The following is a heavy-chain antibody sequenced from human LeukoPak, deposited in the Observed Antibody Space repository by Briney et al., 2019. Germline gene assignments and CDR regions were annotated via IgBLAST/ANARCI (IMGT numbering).Heavy chain of an antibody. Sequence: ASVKVSCKAYGYTFSSYYMHWVRQAPGQGLEWMGWISAYNGNTKYAQKLQGRVTMTTDTSTSTAYMELRSLRSDDTAVYYCASSKWSAGGDYYHYMDVWGKGTTVTVSS. D-gene: IGHD6-13*01. CDR2: ISAYNGNT. CDR3: ASSKWSAGGDYYHYMDV. CDR1: GYTFSSYY. J-gene: IGHJ6*03. V-gene: IGHV1-18*04.